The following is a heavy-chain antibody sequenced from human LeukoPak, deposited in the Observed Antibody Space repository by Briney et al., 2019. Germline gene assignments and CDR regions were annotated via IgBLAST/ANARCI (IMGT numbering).Heavy chain of an antibody. J-gene: IGHJ4*02. CDR3: AGDLGGGEGV. V-gene: IGHV3-66*01. CDR2: IYSGGST. D-gene: IGHD2-21*01. CDR1: GFTVSSDY. Sequence: GGSLRLSCAASGFTVSSDYMSWVRQAPGKGLEWVSAIYSGGSTYYADSVKGRLTISRDNSKNTLYLQMNSLRAEDMAVYYCAGDLGGGEGVWGQGTLVTVSS.